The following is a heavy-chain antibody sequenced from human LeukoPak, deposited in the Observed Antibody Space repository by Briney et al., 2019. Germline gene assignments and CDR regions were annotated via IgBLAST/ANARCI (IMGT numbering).Heavy chain of an antibody. CDR1: GFTISTYG. D-gene: IGHD3-10*01. J-gene: IGHJ4*02. V-gene: IGHV3-23*01. CDR2: ISGGTT. Sequence: GGSLRLSCSASGFTISTYGMSWVRQAPGKGLEWVSSISGGTTYYADSVKGRFTISRDNSKNTVSLQMNSLRAEDTPVYYCAKSVYHSGNYWGQGTLVTVSS. CDR3: AKSVYHSGNY.